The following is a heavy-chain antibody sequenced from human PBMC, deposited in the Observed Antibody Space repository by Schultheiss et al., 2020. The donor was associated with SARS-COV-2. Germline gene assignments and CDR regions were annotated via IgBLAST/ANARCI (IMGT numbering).Heavy chain of an antibody. V-gene: IGHV3-48*03. D-gene: IGHD3-10*01. CDR3: ASGGGYYGSGSPVGY. CDR1: GFTFSTYA. Sequence: GGSLRLSCSASGFTFSTYAMHWVRQAPGKGLEWVSYISSSGSTIYYADSVKGRFTISRDNAKNSLYLQMNSLRAEDTAVYYCASGGGYYGSGSPVGYWGQGTLVTVSS. CDR2: ISSSGSTI. J-gene: IGHJ4*02.